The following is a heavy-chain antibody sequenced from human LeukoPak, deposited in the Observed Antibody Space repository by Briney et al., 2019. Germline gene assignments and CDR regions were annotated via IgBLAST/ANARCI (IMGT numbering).Heavy chain of an antibody. J-gene: IGHJ6*02. V-gene: IGHV3-66*04. Sequence: GGSLLLSCAASGITVNSTYISWVRQAPGKGLEWVSVAYSDGNTYYAGSVKGRFTISRDNSKNTLFLQMNSLRAEDTAVYYCARLFGSGWPGYFYYAMDVWGQGTTVAVSS. D-gene: IGHD6-19*01. CDR3: ARLFGSGWPGYFYYAMDV. CDR1: GITVNSTY. CDR2: AYSDGNT.